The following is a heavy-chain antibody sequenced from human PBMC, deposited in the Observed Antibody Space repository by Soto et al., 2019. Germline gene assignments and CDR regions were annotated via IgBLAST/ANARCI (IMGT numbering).Heavy chain of an antibody. CDR3: ARAITMVRGGISGNWFLH. Sequence: SVKVSCKASGGTFSSYAISWVRQAPGQGLEWMGGIIPIFGTANYAQKFQGRVTITADESTSTAYMELSSLRSEDTAVYYCARAITMVRGGISGNWFLHWDPGPLVTVPS. V-gene: IGHV1-69*13. CDR2: IIPIFGTA. CDR1: GGTFSSYA. D-gene: IGHD3-10*01. J-gene: IGHJ5*02.